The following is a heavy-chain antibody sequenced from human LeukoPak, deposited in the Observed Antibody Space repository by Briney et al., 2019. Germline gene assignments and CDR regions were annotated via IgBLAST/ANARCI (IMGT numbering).Heavy chain of an antibody. CDR1: GYTFTSYY. V-gene: IGHV1-46*01. CDR3: ARVADAFDF. J-gene: IGHJ3*01. Sequence: ASVKVSCKASGYTFTSYYIHWVRQAPGQGLQWMGGINPSGGSTSYAQKFQGRVTMTRDMSTSTVYMEPSSLRSEDSAVYYCARVADAFDFWGQGTMVTVSS. CDR2: INPSGGST.